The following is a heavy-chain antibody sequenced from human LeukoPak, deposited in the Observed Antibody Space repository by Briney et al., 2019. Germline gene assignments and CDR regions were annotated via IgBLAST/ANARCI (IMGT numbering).Heavy chain of an antibody. Sequence: SETLSLTCTVSGGSISSYYWSWIRQPPGKGLEWIGYIYYSGSTNYNPSLKSRVTISVDTSKNQFSLKLSSVTAADTAVYYCTVTQDTFSPYFGGVYYFDYWGQGTLVTVSS. V-gene: IGHV4-59*01. CDR1: GGSISSYY. J-gene: IGHJ4*02. CDR3: TVTQDTFSPYFGGVYYFDY. D-gene: IGHD3-3*01. CDR2: IYYSGST.